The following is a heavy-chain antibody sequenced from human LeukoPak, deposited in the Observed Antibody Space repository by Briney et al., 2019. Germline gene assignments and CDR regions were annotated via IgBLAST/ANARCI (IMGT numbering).Heavy chain of an antibody. CDR3: ARGPIWFGELNWFGP. V-gene: IGHV1-8*01. J-gene: IGHJ5*02. D-gene: IGHD3-10*01. CDR2: MNPNSGNT. CDR1: GYTFTSYD. Sequence: ASVKVSCKASGYTFTSYDINWVRQATGQGLEWMGWMNPNSGNTGYAQKFQGRVTMTRNTSISTAYMELSSLRSEDTAVYYCARGPIWFGELNWFGPWGQGTLVTVSS.